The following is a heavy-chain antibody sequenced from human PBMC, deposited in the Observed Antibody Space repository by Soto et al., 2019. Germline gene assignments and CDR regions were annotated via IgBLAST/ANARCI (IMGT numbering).Heavy chain of an antibody. V-gene: IGHV3-30*09. J-gene: IGHJ4*02. CDR3: ARDVRAYSGGSVGH. CDR1: GFTFSSYP. CDR2: MSSNGSDK. D-gene: IGHD5-18*01. Sequence: QVQLLESGGGVVQPGRSLRLSCAASGFTFSSYPMYWVRQAPGKGLEWVAVMSSNGSDKYYADSVKGRFAISRDNSKNTVYLQMNSLRAEDTAVYYCARDVRAYSGGSVGHWGQGTLVTVSS.